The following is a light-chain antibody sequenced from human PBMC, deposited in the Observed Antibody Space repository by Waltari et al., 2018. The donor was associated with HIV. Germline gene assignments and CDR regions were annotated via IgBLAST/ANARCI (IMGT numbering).Light chain of an antibody. J-gene: IGKJ2*01. V-gene: IGKV1-NL1*01. CDR1: QGISNS. Sequence: DIQMTQYPSSLSASVGDRLTITCRASQGISNSLAWYQQKPGKAPKLLLYAASRLESGVPSRFSGSGSGTDYTLTISSLQPEDFATYYCQQYYSTSYTFGQGTKLEIK. CDR3: QQYYSTSYT. CDR2: AAS.